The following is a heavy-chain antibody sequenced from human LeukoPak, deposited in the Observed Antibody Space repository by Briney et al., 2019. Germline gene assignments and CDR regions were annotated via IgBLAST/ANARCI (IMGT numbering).Heavy chain of an antibody. V-gene: IGHV4-31*03. Sequence: SETLSLTCTVSGGSISSGGYYWSWIRQHPGKGLEWIGYIYYSGSTYYNPSLKSRVTISVDTSKNQFSLKLSSVTAADTAVYYCARGGVVVAATRSWFDPWGQGTLVTVSS. CDR1: GGSISSGGYY. CDR3: ARGGVVVAATRSWFDP. J-gene: IGHJ5*02. D-gene: IGHD2-15*01. CDR2: IYYSGST.